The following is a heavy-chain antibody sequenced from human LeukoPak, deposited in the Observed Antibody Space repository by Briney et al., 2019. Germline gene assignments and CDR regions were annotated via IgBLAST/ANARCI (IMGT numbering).Heavy chain of an antibody. D-gene: IGHD2-2*01. CDR2: IYYSGST. CDR3: ARYCSRTSCPFDY. J-gene: IGHJ4*02. V-gene: IGHV4-39*02. Sequence: SETLSLTCIVSGGSISSSDYYWGWIRQPPGKGLEWIGSIYYSGSTYYNPSLKSRLTISIDTSKNHFSLKMNSVTAADTAVYYCARYCSRTSCPFDYWGQGTLVTVSS. CDR1: GGSISSSDYY.